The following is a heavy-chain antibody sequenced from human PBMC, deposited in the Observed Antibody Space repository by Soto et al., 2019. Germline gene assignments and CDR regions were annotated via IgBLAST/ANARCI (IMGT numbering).Heavy chain of an antibody. CDR3: TTGLSNGYYNFDY. D-gene: IGHD3-22*01. V-gene: IGHV3-15*01. Sequence: PGGSLRLSCAASGFTFSNAWMSWVRQAPGKGLEWVGRIKSKTDGGTTDYAAPAKGRFTISRDDSKNTLYLQMNSLKNEYTAVYYCTTGLSNGYYNFDYWGQGTPVTVSS. J-gene: IGHJ4*02. CDR1: GFTFSNAW. CDR2: IKSKTDGGTT.